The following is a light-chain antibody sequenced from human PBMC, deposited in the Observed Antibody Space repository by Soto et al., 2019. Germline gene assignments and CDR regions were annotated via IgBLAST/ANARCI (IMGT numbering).Light chain of an antibody. CDR3: QQRGSWPLT. J-gene: IGKJ4*01. V-gene: IGKV3-11*01. Sequence: EIVLTQSPATLSLSPGERATLSCRASQSVSSYLAWYQQKPGQAPRVLIYDTSNRATGIPARFSGSGSGTAFTLTISSLGPDDFAIYYCQQRGSWPLTFGGGTRVEIK. CDR1: QSVSSY. CDR2: DTS.